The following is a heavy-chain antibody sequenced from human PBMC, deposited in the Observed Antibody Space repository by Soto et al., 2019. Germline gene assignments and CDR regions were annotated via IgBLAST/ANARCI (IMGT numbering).Heavy chain of an antibody. J-gene: IGHJ4*02. Sequence: QVQLVESGGGVVQPGRSLRLSCAASGFTFSSYGMHWVRQAPGKGLEWVAVIWYDGSNKYYADSVKGRFTISRDNSKNTLYLQMNSLRAEDTAVYYCARDRSPRLELRGAFIDYWGQGTLVTVSS. CDR1: GFTFSSYG. D-gene: IGHD1-7*01. CDR3: ARDRSPRLELRGAFIDY. V-gene: IGHV3-33*01. CDR2: IWYDGSNK.